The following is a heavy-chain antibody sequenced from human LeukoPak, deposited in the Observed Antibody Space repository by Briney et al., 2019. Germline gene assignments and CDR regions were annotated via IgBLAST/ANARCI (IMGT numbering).Heavy chain of an antibody. Sequence: GGSLRLSCAASGFTFSSYAMHWVRQAPGKGLEWVAVISYDGSNKYYADSVKGRFTISRDNSKNTLYLQMNSLRAEDTAVYYCARATTVTTSFGYWGQGTLVTVSS. CDR2: ISYDGSNK. J-gene: IGHJ4*02. CDR1: GFTFSSYA. V-gene: IGHV3-30-3*01. D-gene: IGHD4-17*01. CDR3: ARATTVTTSFGY.